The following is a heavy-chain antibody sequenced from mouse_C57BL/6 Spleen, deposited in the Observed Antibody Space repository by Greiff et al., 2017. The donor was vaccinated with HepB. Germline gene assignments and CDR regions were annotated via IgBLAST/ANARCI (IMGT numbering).Heavy chain of an antibody. Sequence: EVQLKESGPGLVKPSQSLSLTCSVPGYSITSGYYWNWIRQFPGNKLEWMGYISYDGSNNYNPSLKNRISITRDTSKNQFFLKLNSVTTEDTATYYCAREEDGYYVDYFDYWGQGTTLTVSS. J-gene: IGHJ2*01. V-gene: IGHV3-6*01. CDR1: GYSITSGYY. D-gene: IGHD2-3*01. CDR3: AREEDGYYVDYFDY. CDR2: ISYDGSN.